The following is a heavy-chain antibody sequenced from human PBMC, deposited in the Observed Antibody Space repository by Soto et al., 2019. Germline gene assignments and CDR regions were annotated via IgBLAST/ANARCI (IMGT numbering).Heavy chain of an antibody. CDR3: AIGHWLGK. D-gene: IGHD6-19*01. V-gene: IGHV3-7*01. J-gene: IGHJ4*02. CDR2: IKQDGNEK. Sequence: EVQLVDSGGAVVQPGESLRLSCAASGFTFSDYFMTWVRQAPGKGLEWVATIKQDGNEKYYVDSVKGRFTISRDNAKNSLYLQMNALRAEDTAVYYCAIGHWLGKWGQGTLVTVSS. CDR1: GFTFSDYF.